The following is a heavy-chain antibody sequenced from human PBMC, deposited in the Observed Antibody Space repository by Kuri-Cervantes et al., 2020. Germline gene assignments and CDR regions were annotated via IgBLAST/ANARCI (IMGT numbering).Heavy chain of an antibody. CDR1: GFTFSSYS. CDR3: AKEHGDYFDY. V-gene: IGHV3-48*01. D-gene: IGHD4-17*01. J-gene: IGHJ4*02. Sequence: GESLKISCAASGFTFSSYSMNWVRQAPGKGLEWVSYISSSSSTIYYADSVKGRFTISRDNSKNTLYLQMNSLRAEDTAVYYCAKEHGDYFDYWGQGTLVTVSS. CDR2: ISSSSSTI.